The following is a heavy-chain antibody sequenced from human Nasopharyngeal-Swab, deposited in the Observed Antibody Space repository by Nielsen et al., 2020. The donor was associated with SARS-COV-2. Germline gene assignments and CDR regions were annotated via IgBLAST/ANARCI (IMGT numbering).Heavy chain of an antibody. V-gene: IGHV1-2*02. J-gene: IGHJ6*02. CDR3: ARVWRDYYGLDV. CDR2: INPDTGAT. D-gene: IGHD2-21*01. CDR1: GYSFTGYY. Sequence: ASVKVSCKASGYSFTGYYLHWVRQAPGQGLEWMGWINPDTGATNYAEKFQGRVTMTGDMALSTAYMEMSRLRSDDTAVYYCARVWRDYYGLDVWGQGTTVTVSS.